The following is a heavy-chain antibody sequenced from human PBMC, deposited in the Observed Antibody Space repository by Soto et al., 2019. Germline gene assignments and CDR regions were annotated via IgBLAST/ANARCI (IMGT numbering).Heavy chain of an antibody. Sequence: QLELVQSGAEVMEPGSSVKLSCKTSGGSLRNRGINWVRQAPGQGLEWVGGIIPIIGTPNYLQRLQTRVTITADESTNTAFLELGSLRFDDTAIYYCARERDGSGSLSYYFDQWGQGTLVTVSS. V-gene: IGHV1-69*01. CDR1: GGSLRNRG. J-gene: IGHJ4*02. D-gene: IGHD3-10*01. CDR2: IIPIIGTP. CDR3: ARERDGSGSLSYYFDQ.